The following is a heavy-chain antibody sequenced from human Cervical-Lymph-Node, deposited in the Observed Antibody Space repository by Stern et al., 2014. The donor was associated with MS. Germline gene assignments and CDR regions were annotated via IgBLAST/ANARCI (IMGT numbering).Heavy chain of an antibody. CDR1: GFTFSHYS. Sequence: EVQLVESGGGLVKPGGSLRLSCDASGFTFSHYSINWVRQAPGKGLEWISSISSNSTTTADAGSVEGRFTIYRDSAKDSVSLHMVSLRAEDTAVYYCARARVGDYARSPHLDSWGQGTLVTVSS. D-gene: IGHD4-17*01. J-gene: IGHJ4*02. CDR2: ISSNSTTT. CDR3: ARARVGDYARSPHLDS. V-gene: IGHV3-21*01.